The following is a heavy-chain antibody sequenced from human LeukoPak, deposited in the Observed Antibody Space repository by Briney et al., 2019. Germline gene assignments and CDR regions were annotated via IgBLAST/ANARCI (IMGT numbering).Heavy chain of an antibody. V-gene: IGHV3-7*01. Sequence: GGSLRLSCAAPGLTFSRHWMSWVRQAPGKGLEWVAHINQDGSQKNSVDSVKGRCTISRDNAKNSVYLQMNSLRAEDTAVYYCARPTSGGAFDIWGQGTMVVVSP. CDR2: INQDGSQK. D-gene: IGHD6-25*01. J-gene: IGHJ3*02. CDR3: ARPTSGGAFDI. CDR1: GLTFSRHW.